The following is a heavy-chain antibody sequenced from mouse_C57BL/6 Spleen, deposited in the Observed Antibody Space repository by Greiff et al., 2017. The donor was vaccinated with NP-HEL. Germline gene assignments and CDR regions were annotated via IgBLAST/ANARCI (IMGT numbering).Heavy chain of an antibody. V-gene: IGHV2-2*01. Sequence: QVQLQQSGPGLVQPSQSLSITCTVSGFSLTSYGVHWVRQSPGKGLEWLGVIWSGGSTDYNAAFISRLSISKDNSKSQVFFKMNSLQADDTAIYYCARIYYDYDDGDYYAMDYWGQGTSVTVSS. CDR1: GFSLTSYG. J-gene: IGHJ4*01. CDR3: ARIYYDYDDGDYYAMDY. D-gene: IGHD2-4*01. CDR2: IWSGGST.